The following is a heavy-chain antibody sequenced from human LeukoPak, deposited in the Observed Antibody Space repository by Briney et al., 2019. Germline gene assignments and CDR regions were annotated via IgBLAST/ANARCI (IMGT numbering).Heavy chain of an antibody. J-gene: IGHJ4*02. CDR2: IKKDGSEK. V-gene: IGHV3-7*03. CDR3: ARRAGAYSHPYDY. D-gene: IGHD4/OR15-4a*01. Sequence: GGSLRLSCAASGFTFSSYWMSWVRQAPGKGLEWVANIKKDGSEKYYVDSVKGRFTISRDNAKTSLYLQMNSLRAEDTAVYHCARRAGAYSHPYDYWGQGTLVTVSS. CDR1: GFTFSSYW.